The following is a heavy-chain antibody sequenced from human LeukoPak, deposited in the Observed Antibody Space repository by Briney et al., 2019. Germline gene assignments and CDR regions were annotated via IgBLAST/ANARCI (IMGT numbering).Heavy chain of an antibody. V-gene: IGHV4-34*01. Sequence: SETLSLTCAVYGGSFSGYYWSWIRQPPGKGLEWIGEINHSGSTNYNPSLKSRVTISVDTSKNQFSLKPSSVTAADTAVYYCARGLRLSHSSGYYYVPFDIWGQGTMVTVSS. CDR3: ARGLRLSHSSGYYYVPFDI. J-gene: IGHJ3*02. CDR1: GGSFSGYY. D-gene: IGHD3-22*01. CDR2: INHSGST.